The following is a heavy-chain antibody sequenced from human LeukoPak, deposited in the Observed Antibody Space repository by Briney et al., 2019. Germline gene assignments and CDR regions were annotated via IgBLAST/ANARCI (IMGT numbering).Heavy chain of an antibody. D-gene: IGHD3-16*01. CDR3: AGGGSRAAPFDY. Sequence: SQTLSLTCTVSGGSISSGSYYWSWIRQPAGKGLEWIGSIYYSGSTYYNPSLKSRVTISVDTSKNQFSLKLSSVTAADTAVYYCAGGGSRAAPFDYWGQGTLVTVSS. J-gene: IGHJ4*02. CDR2: IYYSGST. V-gene: IGHV4-39*07. CDR1: GGSISSGSYY.